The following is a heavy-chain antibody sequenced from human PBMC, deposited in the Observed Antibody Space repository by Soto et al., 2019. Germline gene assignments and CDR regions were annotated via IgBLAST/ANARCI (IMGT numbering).Heavy chain of an antibody. Sequence: GGSLRLSCAASGFTFSSYSMNWVRQAPGKGLEWVSSISSSSSYIYYADSVKGRFTISRDNAKNSLYLQMNSLRAEDTAVYYCARDSPDLGYCSSTSCPFDPWGQGTLVTVSS. CDR3: ARDSPDLGYCSSTSCPFDP. CDR2: ISSSSSYI. J-gene: IGHJ5*02. V-gene: IGHV3-21*01. D-gene: IGHD2-2*01. CDR1: GFTFSSYS.